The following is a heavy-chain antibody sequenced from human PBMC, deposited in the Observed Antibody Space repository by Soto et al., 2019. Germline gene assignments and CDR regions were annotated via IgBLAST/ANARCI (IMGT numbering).Heavy chain of an antibody. CDR2: ISSSSSTI. CDR1: GFTFSSYS. CDR3: ARDSSITIFGVAKASKFDP. Sequence: EVQLVESGGGLGQPGGSLRLSCAASGFTFSSYSMNWVRQAPGKGLEWVSYISSSSSTIYYADSVKGRFTISRDNAKNSLYLQMNSLRAEDTAVYYCARDSSITIFGVAKASKFDPWGQGTLVTVSS. D-gene: IGHD3-3*01. V-gene: IGHV3-48*01. J-gene: IGHJ5*02.